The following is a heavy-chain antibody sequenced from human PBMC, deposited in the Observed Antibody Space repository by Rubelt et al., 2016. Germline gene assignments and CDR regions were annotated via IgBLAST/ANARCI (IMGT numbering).Heavy chain of an antibody. D-gene: IGHD6-25*01. CDR2: IYYDGSKT. CDR3: AGESLSGLPEDSPGHY. J-gene: IGHJ4*02. CDR1: GFIFSNYA. V-gene: IGHV3-33*01. Sequence: QVQLVESGGGVVQPGRSLIVSCATSGFIFSNYAMHWVRQAPGKGLEWVAVIYYDGSKTHYTDSVKGRFTISRDNFKSDLYLQMNTPEAVDTGVYYSAGESLSGLPEDSPGHYCGQGTLVTVSS.